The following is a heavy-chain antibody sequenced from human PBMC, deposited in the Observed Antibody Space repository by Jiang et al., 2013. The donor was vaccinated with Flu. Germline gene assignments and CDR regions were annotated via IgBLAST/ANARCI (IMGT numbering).Heavy chain of an antibody. CDR3: AHSDTHTGMPQGY. D-gene: IGHD5-18*01. V-gene: IGHV2-5*02. Sequence: KPTQTLTLTCTFSGFSLSTSGVGVGWIRQSPGKALEWLALIYWDDDKWYSPSLKSRLTITKDTSRKQVVLRMTNMDPVDTATYYCAHSDTHTGMPQGYWGQGTLVTVSS. CDR1: GFSLSTSGVG. CDR2: IYWDDDK. J-gene: IGHJ4*02.